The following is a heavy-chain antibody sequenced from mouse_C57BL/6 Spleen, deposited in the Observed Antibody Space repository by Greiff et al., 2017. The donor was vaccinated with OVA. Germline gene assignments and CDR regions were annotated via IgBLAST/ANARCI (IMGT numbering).Heavy chain of an antibody. D-gene: IGHD4-1*02. J-gene: IGHJ4*01. Sequence: EVQLQQSGPELVKPGASVKISCKASGYTFTDYYMNWVKQSHGKSLEWIGDINPNNGGTSYNQKFKGKATLTVDKSSSTAYMELRSLTSEDSAVYYCARSLNWAHYAMDYWSQGTSVTVSS. CDR2: INPNNGGT. CDR1: GYTFTDYY. CDR3: ARSLNWAHYAMDY. V-gene: IGHV1-26*01.